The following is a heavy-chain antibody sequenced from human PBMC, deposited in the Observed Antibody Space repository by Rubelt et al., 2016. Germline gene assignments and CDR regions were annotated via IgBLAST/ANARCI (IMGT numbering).Heavy chain of an antibody. CDR1: GGSISSSSYY. CDR3: ARRSRFGWYFDL. J-gene: IGHJ2*01. CDR2: IYYSGST. Sequence: QLQLQESGPGLVKPSETLSLTCTVSGGSISSSSYYWGWIRQPPGKGLEWIGYIYYSGSTNYNPSPSGRGTISVDTSKNRFSRKLSSVAAADTAVYYCARRSRFGWYFDLWGRGTLVTVSS. V-gene: IGHV4-61*05. D-gene: IGHD3-16*01.